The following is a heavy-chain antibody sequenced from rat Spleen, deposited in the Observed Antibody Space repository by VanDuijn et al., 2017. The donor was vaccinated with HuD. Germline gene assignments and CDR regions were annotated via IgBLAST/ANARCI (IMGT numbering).Heavy chain of an antibody. CDR1: GFTFSNYG. D-gene: IGHD1-4*01. CDR3: ARRPGDFDC. J-gene: IGHJ2*01. CDR2: ISNTGGSF. Sequence: EVQLVESGGGLVQPGRSLKLSCAASGFTFSNYGMAWVRQTPTKGLEWIASISNTGGSFSYPDSVKGRFTISRHNAQNTLYLQMDSLRSEDTATYYCARRPGDFDCWGQGVMVTVSS. V-gene: IGHV5S13*01.